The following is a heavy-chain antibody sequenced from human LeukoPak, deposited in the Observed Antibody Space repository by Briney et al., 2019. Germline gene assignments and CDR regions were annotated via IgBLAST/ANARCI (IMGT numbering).Heavy chain of an antibody. CDR2: IYYTGNT. CDR3: ARHECGGSCYPEDY. CDR1: GGSFSNYY. V-gene: IGHV4-59*08. Sequence: PSETLSLTCTVSGGSFSNYYWSWIRQSPGKGLAWIGYIYYTGNTNYNPSLESRVIISVDTSKNQFSLKLSSVTAADTAVYYCARHECGGSCYPEDYWGQGTLVTVSS. D-gene: IGHD2-15*01. J-gene: IGHJ4*02.